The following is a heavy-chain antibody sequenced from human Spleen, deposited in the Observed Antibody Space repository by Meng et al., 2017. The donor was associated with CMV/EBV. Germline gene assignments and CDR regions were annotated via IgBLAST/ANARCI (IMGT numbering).Heavy chain of an antibody. D-gene: IGHD2-15*01. V-gene: IGHV4-59*12. CDR3: ANLKLFHLSSHHNYYYYYGMDV. CDR2: IYYSGST. Sequence: SETLSLTCTVSGGSISSYYWGWIRQPPGKGLEWIGYIYYSGSTNYNPSLKSRVTISVDTSKNQFSLKLSSVTAADTAVYYCANLKLFHLSSHHNYYYYYGMDVWGQGTTVTVSS. CDR1: GGSISSYY. J-gene: IGHJ6*02.